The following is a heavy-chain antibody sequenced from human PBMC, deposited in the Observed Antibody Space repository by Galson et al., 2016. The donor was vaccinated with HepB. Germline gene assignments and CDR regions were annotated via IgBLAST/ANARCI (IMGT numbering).Heavy chain of an antibody. D-gene: IGHD6-19*01. J-gene: IGHJ4*02. CDR1: GFTFSGYW. CDR2: IKHDGSEK. V-gene: IGHV3-7*01. Sequence: SLRLSCAASGFTFSGYWMSWVRQPPGKGLEWVANIKHDGSEKYSVDSLKGRFTISRDNAKTSLYLQMNSLRAEDTAVYYCASGNSGWPDYWGQGILVTVSS. CDR3: ASGNSGWPDY.